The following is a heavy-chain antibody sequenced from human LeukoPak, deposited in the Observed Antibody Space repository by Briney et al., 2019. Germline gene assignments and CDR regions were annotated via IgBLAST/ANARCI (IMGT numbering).Heavy chain of an antibody. CDR3: AGLVVPDNWFDP. J-gene: IGHJ5*02. V-gene: IGHV4-61*02. D-gene: IGHD2-2*01. CDR2: IYTSGST. Sequence: PSETLSLTCTVSGGSISGGSYYWSWIRQPAGKGLEWIGRIYTSGSTNYNPSLKSRVTISVDTSKNQFSLKLSSVTAADTAVYYCAGLVVPDNWFDPWGQGTLVTVSS. CDR1: GGSISGGSYY.